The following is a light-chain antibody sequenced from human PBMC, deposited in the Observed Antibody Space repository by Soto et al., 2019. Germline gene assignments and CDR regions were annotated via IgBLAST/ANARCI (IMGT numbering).Light chain of an antibody. V-gene: IGKV3-20*01. CDR1: ESVSSSY. CDR2: GAS. Sequence: EIVLTQSPGTLSLSPGERATLSCRASESVSSSYLGWYQQKPGQAPRLLIYGASSSATGIPDRFSGSGSGTDFTLTISRLEPEDFAVYYCQQYCSSPRTFGQGTKVEIK. CDR3: QQYCSSPRT. J-gene: IGKJ1*01.